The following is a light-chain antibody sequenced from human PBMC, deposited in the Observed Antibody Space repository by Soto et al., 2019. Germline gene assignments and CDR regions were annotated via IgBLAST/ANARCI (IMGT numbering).Light chain of an antibody. CDR1: QSVSSSY. Sequence: EIVLTQSPGTLSLSPGERATLSCRASQSVSSSYLAWYQQKPGQAPRLLIYGASSRATGIPDRFSGSGSGXDFXXXIXRLXPEDFAVYYCQQYGSSLFTFGPGTKVDIK. CDR3: QQYGSSLFT. CDR2: GAS. J-gene: IGKJ3*01. V-gene: IGKV3-20*01.